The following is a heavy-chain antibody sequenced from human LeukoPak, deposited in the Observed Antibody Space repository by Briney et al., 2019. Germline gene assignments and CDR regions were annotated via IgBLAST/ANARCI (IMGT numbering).Heavy chain of an antibody. CDR1: GGSISSGGYY. Sequence: PSETLSLTCTVSGGSISSGGYYWTSIRQHPAKVREWIGYIYYSGRTYYNPALKSRVTISVDTSKNQFSLKLSSVTAADTGVYYCAREGTNDYGDYTIDYWGQGTLVTVSS. D-gene: IGHD4-17*01. CDR2: IYYSGRT. V-gene: IGHV4-31*03. CDR3: AREGTNDYGDYTIDY. J-gene: IGHJ4*02.